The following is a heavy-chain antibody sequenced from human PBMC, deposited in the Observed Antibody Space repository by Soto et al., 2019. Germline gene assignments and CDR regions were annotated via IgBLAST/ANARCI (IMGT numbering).Heavy chain of an antibody. CDR3: AKGDYDFWSGINYYYGMDV. J-gene: IGHJ6*02. CDR1: GFTFSDYY. V-gene: IGHV3-23*01. D-gene: IGHD3-3*01. CDR2: ISSSGGST. Sequence: PGGSLRLSCAASGFTFSDYYMSWVRQAPGKGLEWVSYISSSGGSTYYADSVKGRFTISRDNSKNTLYLQMNSLRAEDTAVYYCAKGDYDFWSGINYYYGMDVWGQGTTVTVSS.